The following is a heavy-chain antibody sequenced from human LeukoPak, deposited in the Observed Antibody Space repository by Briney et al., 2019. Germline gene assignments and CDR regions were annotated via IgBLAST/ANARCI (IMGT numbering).Heavy chain of an antibody. V-gene: IGHV4-59*12. J-gene: IGHJ3*02. D-gene: IGHD2-21*02. CDR3: ARFAYCGGDCYARYAFDI. CDR1: GGSISGYY. CDR2: IYYAGTT. Sequence: PSETLSLTCTVSGGSISGYYWSWIRQPPGKGLEWIGYIYYAGTTNYNPSLKSRLTISVDTSKNQFSLKLSSVTAADTAVYYCARFAYCGGDCYARYAFDIWGQGTMVTVSS.